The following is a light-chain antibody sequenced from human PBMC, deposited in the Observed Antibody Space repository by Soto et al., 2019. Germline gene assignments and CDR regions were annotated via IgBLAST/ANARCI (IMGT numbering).Light chain of an antibody. CDR3: QKYNSAPLT. J-gene: IGKJ4*01. V-gene: IGKV1-27*01. CDR2: AAS. CDR1: QGIGVY. Sequence: DIQMTQSPSSLSASLGDRVTITCRASQGIGVYLAWFQQKPGKVPKLLIYAASTLQSGVPSRFSGSGSGTXXXXXXXSLQPEDVATYYCQKYNSAPLTFGGGTKVEIK.